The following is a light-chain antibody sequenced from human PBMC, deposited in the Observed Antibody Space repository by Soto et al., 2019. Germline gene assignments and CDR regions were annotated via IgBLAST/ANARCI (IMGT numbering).Light chain of an antibody. Sequence: QSVLTQPPSASGTPGQTVTISCSGSDSNIGSNPLNWFQQLPGAAPTLLIYLNDQRPSGVPARFSASKSGTSASLAISGLQSEDEADYYCAVWDDSLHARVFGGGTKLTVL. V-gene: IGLV1-44*01. CDR3: AVWDDSLHARV. J-gene: IGLJ3*02. CDR2: LND. CDR1: DSNIGSNP.